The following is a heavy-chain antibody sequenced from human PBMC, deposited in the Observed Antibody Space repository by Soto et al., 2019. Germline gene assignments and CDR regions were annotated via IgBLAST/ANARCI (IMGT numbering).Heavy chain of an antibody. V-gene: IGHV4-34*01. D-gene: IGHD2-2*01. CDR1: GGSFSGFY. J-gene: IGHJ5*02. CDR3: ARVPDR. CDR2: INHSGST. Sequence: SETLSLTCAVYGGSFSGFYWSWIRQPPGKGLEWIGEINHSGSTYYNPSLKSRVTISADRPKNQFSLKLSSVTAADTAVYYCARVPDRWGQGTLVTVSS.